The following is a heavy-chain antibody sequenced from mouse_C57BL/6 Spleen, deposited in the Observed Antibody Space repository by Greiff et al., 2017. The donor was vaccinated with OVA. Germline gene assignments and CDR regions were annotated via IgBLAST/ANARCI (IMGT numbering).Heavy chain of an antibody. CDR1: GYTFTSYW. CDR2: IHPNSGST. CDR3: ARSLYYCYFDAMDY. D-gene: IGHD2-12*01. Sequence: QVQLQQPGAELVKPGASVKLSCKASGYTFTSYWMHWVKQRPGQGLEWIGMIHPNSGSTNYNEKFKSKATLTVDKSSSTAYMQLSSLTSEDSAVYYCARSLYYCYFDAMDYWGQGTSVTVSS. J-gene: IGHJ4*01. V-gene: IGHV1-64*01.